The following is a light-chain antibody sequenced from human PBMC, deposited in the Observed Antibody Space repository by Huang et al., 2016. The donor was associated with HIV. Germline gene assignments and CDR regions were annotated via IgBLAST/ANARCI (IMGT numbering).Light chain of an antibody. V-gene: IGKV3-15*01. J-gene: IGKJ2*01. CDR2: DAS. CDR1: RSVNRN. Sequence: EIVLTQSPATLSVSPGERATLSCKASRSVNRNLVWYQQNPGQAPRLLIYDASDRATGIPARFSGSGSGTEFTLTISSLQSEDFVVYYCQHYNFWPPMYTFGPGTKLEIK. CDR3: QHYNFWPPMYT.